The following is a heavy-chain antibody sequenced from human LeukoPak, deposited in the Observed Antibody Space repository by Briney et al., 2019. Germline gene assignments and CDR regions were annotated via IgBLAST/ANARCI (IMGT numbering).Heavy chain of an antibody. J-gene: IGHJ4*02. CDR1: GFTFSSYA. D-gene: IGHD3-22*01. CDR2: ISNDGSNK. Sequence: SGGSLRLSCAASGFTFSSYAMHWVRQAPGKGLEWVAVISNDGSNKYYADSVKGRFTISRDNSKNTLYLQMNSLRAEDTAVYYCARDPRKWLLLYYFDYWGQGTLVTVSS. CDR3: ARDPRKWLLLYYFDY. V-gene: IGHV3-30-3*01.